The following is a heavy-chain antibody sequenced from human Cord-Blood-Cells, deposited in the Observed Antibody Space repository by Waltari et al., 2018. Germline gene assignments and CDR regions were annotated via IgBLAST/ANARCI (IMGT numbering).Heavy chain of an antibody. D-gene: IGHD3-16*02. CDR1: GYSSTSYR. Sequence: VQLVQSGAEVKKPGASLKNSCQGPGYSSTSYRIGSVRQLSGKDLEWMGIIYPGNSDTRYSPSVQGQVTISADKSISTAYLQWSSLKASDTAMYYCARSYYDYVWGSYRFAFDIWGQGTMVTVSS. V-gene: IGHV5-51*01. J-gene: IGHJ3*02. CDR3: ARSYYDYVWGSYRFAFDI. CDR2: IYPGNSDT.